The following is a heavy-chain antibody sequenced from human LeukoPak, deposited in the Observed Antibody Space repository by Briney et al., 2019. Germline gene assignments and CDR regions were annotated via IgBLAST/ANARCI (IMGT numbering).Heavy chain of an antibody. J-gene: IGHJ4*02. CDR3: ARARPRWDFDY. CDR1: GFTFSDYY. Sequence: GGSLRLSCAASGFTFSDYYMSWIRQAPGKGLEWISYVSSSGSSIYYADSVKGRFTISRDNAKRSLNLQMNSLRVEDTAVYYCARARPRWDFDYWSQGTLVTVSS. V-gene: IGHV3-11*04. CDR2: VSSSGSSI. D-gene: IGHD5-24*01.